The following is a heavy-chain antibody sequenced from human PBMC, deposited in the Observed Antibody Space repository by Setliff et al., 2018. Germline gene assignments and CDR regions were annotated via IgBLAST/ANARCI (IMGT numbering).Heavy chain of an antibody. V-gene: IGHV4-39*01. CDR2: IYYSGTT. CDR1: GGSIISSTYN. D-gene: IGHD5-18*01. Sequence: PSETLSLTCSVSGGSIISSTYNWGWIRQPPGKGLEWIGSIYYSGTTYYNPSLESRITMSVDTSNNRFSLKLNSVTAADTAVYYCAGGGGWIQLFDYWGLGTLVTVSS. J-gene: IGHJ4*02. CDR3: AGGGGWIQLFDY.